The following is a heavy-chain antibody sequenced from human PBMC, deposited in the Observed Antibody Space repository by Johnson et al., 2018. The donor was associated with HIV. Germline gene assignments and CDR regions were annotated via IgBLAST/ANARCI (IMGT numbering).Heavy chain of an antibody. V-gene: IGHV3-48*04. CDR1: GFTFSSYG. J-gene: IGHJ3*02. Sequence: VQLVESGGGVVQPGRSLRLSCAASGFTFSSYGMHWVRQAPGKGLEWVSYISSSGTSVYYADSVKGRFTISRDNAKNSLYLQMNSLRAEDTAVYYCARRTVVTPGAFDIWRQGTMVTVSS. D-gene: IGHD4-23*01. CDR2: ISSSGTSV. CDR3: ARRTVVTPGAFDI.